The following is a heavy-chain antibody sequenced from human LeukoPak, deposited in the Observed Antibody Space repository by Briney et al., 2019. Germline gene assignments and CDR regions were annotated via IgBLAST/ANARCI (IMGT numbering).Heavy chain of an antibody. J-gene: IGHJ4*02. D-gene: IGHD6-19*01. CDR3: ARPPYRGGWYMIL. Sequence: PGGSLRLSCLASRLTLINHRRSEVRQPPGKGLEWVANVRQDGSETYYVDSVKGRFTISRDNTKNSLYLQMNSRKAEDTAVYYCARPPYRGGWYMILGGQGTLVTVSS. CDR1: RLTLINHR. CDR2: VRQDGSET. V-gene: IGHV3-7*01.